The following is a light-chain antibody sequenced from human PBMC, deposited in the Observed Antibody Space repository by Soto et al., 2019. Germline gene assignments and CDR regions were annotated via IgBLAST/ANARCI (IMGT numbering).Light chain of an antibody. Sequence: EIVLTQSTGTLSLSPGERATLSCRASQNVISNYLAWYQQKPGQAPRLLIYGASSRATGIPDRFSGSGSVTDFTLTISRLEPEDFAVYYCQQYGSSGTFGQGTKVDI. CDR2: GAS. V-gene: IGKV3-20*01. CDR3: QQYGSSGT. J-gene: IGKJ1*01. CDR1: QNVISNY.